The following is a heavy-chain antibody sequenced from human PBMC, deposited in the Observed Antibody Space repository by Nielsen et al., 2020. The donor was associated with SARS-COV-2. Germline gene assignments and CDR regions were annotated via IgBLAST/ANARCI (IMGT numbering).Heavy chain of an antibody. J-gene: IGHJ6*02. CDR1: GGSISSYY. CDR2: IYYSGST. Sequence: GSLRLSCTVSGGSISSYYWSWIRQPPGKGLEWIGYIYYSGSTNYNPSLKSRVTISVDTSKNQFSLKLSSVTAADTAVYYCARGRGTTGTTDFYYYGMDVWGQGTTVTVSS. CDR3: ARGRGTTGTTDFYYYGMDV. V-gene: IGHV4-59*13. D-gene: IGHD1-1*01.